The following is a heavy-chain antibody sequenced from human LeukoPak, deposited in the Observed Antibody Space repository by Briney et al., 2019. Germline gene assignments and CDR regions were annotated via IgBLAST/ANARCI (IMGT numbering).Heavy chain of an antibody. J-gene: IGHJ4*02. CDR2: IWYDGSNE. CDR3: AGDLSRWVGSGGSCELTY. CDR1: GFTFSSNA. V-gene: IGHV3-33*08. D-gene: IGHD2-15*01. Sequence: PGGSLRLSCAASGFTFSSNAMHWVRQAPGKGLEWVAVIWYDGSNEYYADSVKGRFTISRDNSKNTLYLQMNSLRAEDTAVYYCAGDLSRWVGSGGSCELTYWGQGTLVTVSS.